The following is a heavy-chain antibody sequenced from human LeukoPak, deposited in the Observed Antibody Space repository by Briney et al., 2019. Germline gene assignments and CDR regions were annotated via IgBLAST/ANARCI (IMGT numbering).Heavy chain of an antibody. CDR2: IIPIFGTA. CDR3: ARGSGSTSCCGWFDP. J-gene: IGHJ5*02. Sequence: ASVKVSCKASGGTFSSYAISWVRQAPGQGLEWMGGIIPIFGTANYAQKFQGRVTITADESTSTAHMELSSLRSEDTAVYYCARGSGSTSCCGWFDPWGQGTLVTVSS. CDR1: GGTFSSYA. V-gene: IGHV1-69*13. D-gene: IGHD2-2*01.